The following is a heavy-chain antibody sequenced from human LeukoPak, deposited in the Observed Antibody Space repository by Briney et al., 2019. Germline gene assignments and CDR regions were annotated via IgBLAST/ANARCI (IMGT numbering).Heavy chain of an antibody. Sequence: PTETLSLTCAVYGGSFSGYYWSWIRQPPGKGLEWIGEINHSGSTNYNPSLKSRVTISVDTSKNQFSLKLSSVTAADTAVYYCAGVELIAVAAFDYWGQGTLVTVSS. V-gene: IGHV4-34*01. CDR3: AGVELIAVAAFDY. J-gene: IGHJ4*02. CDR1: GGSFSGYY. D-gene: IGHD6-19*01. CDR2: INHSGST.